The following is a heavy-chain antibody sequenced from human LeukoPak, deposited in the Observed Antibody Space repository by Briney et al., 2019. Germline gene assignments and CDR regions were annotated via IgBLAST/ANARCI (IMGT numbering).Heavy chain of an antibody. J-gene: IGHJ5*02. D-gene: IGHD3-22*01. CDR2: IYYRGST. Sequence: PSETLSLTCTVSGGSISSYYWSWIRQPPGKGLEWIGYIYYRGSTNYNPSLKSRVTISVDTSKNQFSLKLSSVTAADTAVYYCARDVYYYDSSGYYQWWFDPWGQGTLVTVSS. CDR3: ARDVYYYDSSGYYQWWFDP. V-gene: IGHV4-59*01. CDR1: GGSISSYY.